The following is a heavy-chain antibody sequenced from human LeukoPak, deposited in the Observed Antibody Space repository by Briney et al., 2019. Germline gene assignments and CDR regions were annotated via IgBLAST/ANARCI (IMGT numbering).Heavy chain of an antibody. V-gene: IGHV3-11*05. CDR3: ARDFETRDSAAAVFGYWFDP. J-gene: IGHJ5*02. CDR2: ISSSSYT. CDR1: GFTFSDYY. D-gene: IGHD6-13*01. Sequence: GGSLRLSCAASGFTFSDYYMSWIRQAPGKGLEWVSYISSSSYTNYADSVKGRFTISRDNAKNSLYLQMNSLRAEDTAVYYCARDFETRDSAAAVFGYWFDPWGQGTLVTVSS.